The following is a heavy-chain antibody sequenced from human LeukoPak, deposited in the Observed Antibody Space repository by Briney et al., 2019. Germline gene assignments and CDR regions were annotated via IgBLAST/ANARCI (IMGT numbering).Heavy chain of an antibody. Sequence: PSETLSLTCTVSGGSISSGGYYWSWIRQHPGKGLEWIGSIYYSGSTYYNPSLKSRVTISVDTSKNQFSLKLSSVTAADTAVYYCARDADDGYFDYWGQGTLVTVSS. CDR2: IYYSGST. J-gene: IGHJ4*02. V-gene: IGHV4-31*03. D-gene: IGHD4-17*01. CDR3: ARDADDGYFDY. CDR1: GGSISSGGYY.